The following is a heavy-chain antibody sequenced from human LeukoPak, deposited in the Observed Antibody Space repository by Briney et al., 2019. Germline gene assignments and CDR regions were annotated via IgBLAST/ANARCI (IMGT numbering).Heavy chain of an antibody. V-gene: IGHV3-30*02. CDR3: AKDGGWYELYYMDV. Sequence: GGSLRLSRTASGFTFSTYAMHWVRQTPGKGLEWVAFIRNDGSHKSYADSVKGRFTISRDNSKNTLFLQMNSLRPEDTAVYYCAKDGGWYELYYMDVWGTGTVVTVSS. J-gene: IGHJ6*03. CDR1: GFTFSTYA. CDR2: IRNDGSHK. D-gene: IGHD6-19*01.